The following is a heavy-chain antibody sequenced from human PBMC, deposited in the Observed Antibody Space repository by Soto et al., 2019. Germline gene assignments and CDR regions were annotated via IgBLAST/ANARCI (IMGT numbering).Heavy chain of an antibody. J-gene: IGHJ4*02. CDR2: ISAHNGNT. D-gene: IGHD1-20*01. CDR3: ARDETWVTGGMGGY. V-gene: IGHV1-18*04. Sequence: ASVKVSCKASGYTFTSYGISWVRQAPGQGLEWMGWISAHNGNTNYAQKLQGRVTMTTDTSTSTAYMELRSLGSDDTAVYYCARDETWVTGGMGGYWGQGTLVTVSS. CDR1: GYTFTSYG.